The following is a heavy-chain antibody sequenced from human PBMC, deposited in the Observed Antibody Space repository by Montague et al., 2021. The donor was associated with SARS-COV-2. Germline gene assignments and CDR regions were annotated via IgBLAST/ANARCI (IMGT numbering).Heavy chain of an antibody. D-gene: IGHD3-16*02. Sequence: SLRLSCAASRLPFNGYAMHWVRPAPGKGLEWLTFISHDESNHRYADSVKGRITISRDNSKYTLYLKMDSLRPEDTAVYYCARDGYRCGCLYIDYWGQGTLVTVSS. CDR3: ARDGYRCGCLYIDY. V-gene: IGHV3-30*04. CDR2: ISHDESNH. CDR1: RLPFNGYA. J-gene: IGHJ4*01.